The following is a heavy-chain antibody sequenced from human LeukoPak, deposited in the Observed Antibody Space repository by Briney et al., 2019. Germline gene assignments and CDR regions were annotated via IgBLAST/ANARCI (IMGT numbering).Heavy chain of an antibody. V-gene: IGHV5-51*01. CDR1: GYSFTSYW. Sequence: GESLKISCKDSGYSFTSYWIGWVRQMPGKGLEWMGIIYPGDSDIRYSPSFQGQVTISVDKSISTAYLQWRRLKASDTAIYYCARRDMGEESRLEYFQHWGQGTLVTVSS. J-gene: IGHJ1*01. CDR3: ARRDMGEESRLEYFQH. CDR2: IYPGDSDI. D-gene: IGHD3-16*01.